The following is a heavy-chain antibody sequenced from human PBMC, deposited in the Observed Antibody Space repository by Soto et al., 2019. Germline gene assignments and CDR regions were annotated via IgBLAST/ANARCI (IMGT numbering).Heavy chain of an antibody. V-gene: IGHV4-30-4*01. CDR3: ARGRDYDFWSGPLAG. Sequence: SETLSLTCTVSGGSISSGDYYWSWIRQPPGKGLEWIGYIYYSGSTYYNPSLKSRVTISVDTSKDQFSLKLSSVTAADTAVYYCARGRDYDFWSGPLAGWGQGTLVTVSS. CDR2: IYYSGST. D-gene: IGHD3-3*01. J-gene: IGHJ4*02. CDR1: GGSISSGDYY.